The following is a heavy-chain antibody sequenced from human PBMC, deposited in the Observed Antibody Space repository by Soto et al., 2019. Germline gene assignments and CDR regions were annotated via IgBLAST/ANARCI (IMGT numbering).Heavy chain of an antibody. J-gene: IGHJ4*02. V-gene: IGHV4-31*03. CDR3: ARDAAVDTAMAFDY. CDR2: IYYSGST. Sequence: QVQLQESGPGLVKPSQTLSLTCTVSGGSISSGGYYWSWIRQHPGKGLEWIGYIYYSGSTYYNPSLKSRVTISVDTSKNQFSQKLSSVTAADTAVYYCARDAAVDTAMAFDYWGQGTLVTVSS. CDR1: GGSISSGGYY. D-gene: IGHD5-18*01.